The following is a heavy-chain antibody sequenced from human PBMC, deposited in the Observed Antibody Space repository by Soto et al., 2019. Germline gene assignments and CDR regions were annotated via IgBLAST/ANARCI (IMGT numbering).Heavy chain of an antibody. D-gene: IGHD6-19*01. CDR2: ISYDGGNK. Sequence: GGSLRLSCAASGFTFSSYAMHWVRQAPGKGLEWVAVISYDGGNKYYADSVKGRFTISRGNSKNTLYLQMNSLRAEDTAVYYCARGIAVAGPNWFDPWGQGTLVTVSS. CDR1: GFTFSSYA. V-gene: IGHV3-30-3*01. CDR3: ARGIAVAGPNWFDP. J-gene: IGHJ5*02.